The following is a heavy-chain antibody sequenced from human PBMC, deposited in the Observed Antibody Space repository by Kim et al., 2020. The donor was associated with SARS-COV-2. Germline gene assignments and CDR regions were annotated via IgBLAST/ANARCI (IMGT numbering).Heavy chain of an antibody. Sequence: IYAQKFQGRVTMTEDTSTDTAYMELSSLRSEDTAVYYCATDGGGYRFGDVWGQGTTVTVSS. CDR3: ATDGGGYRFGDV. V-gene: IGHV1-24*01. D-gene: IGHD5-12*01. J-gene: IGHJ6*02.